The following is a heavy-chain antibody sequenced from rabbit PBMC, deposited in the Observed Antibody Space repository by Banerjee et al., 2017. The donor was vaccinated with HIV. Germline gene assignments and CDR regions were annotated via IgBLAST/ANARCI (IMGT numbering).Heavy chain of an antibody. V-gene: IGHV1S40*01. CDR1: GFDFSSDA. CDR3: ARGSSEYWSHFNL. Sequence: QSLEESGGGLVQPEGSLTLTCTASGFDFSSDAMCWVRQAPGKGLEWIGCIASSSGRTWYASWVNGRFTISKTSSTTVTLQMTSLTAADTATYFCARGSSEYWSHFNLWGPGTLVTVS. CDR2: IASSSGRT. D-gene: IGHD1-1*01. J-gene: IGHJ4*01.